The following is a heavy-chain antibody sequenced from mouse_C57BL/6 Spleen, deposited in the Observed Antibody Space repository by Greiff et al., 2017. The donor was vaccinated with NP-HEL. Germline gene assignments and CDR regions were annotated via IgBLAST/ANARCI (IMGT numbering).Heavy chain of an antibody. Sequence: VQLQQSGPELVKPGASVKISCKASGYTFTDYYMNWVKQSHGKSLEWIGDINPNNGGTSYNQKFKGKATLTVDKSSSTAYMELRSLTSEDSAVYYCARGGYYYGSSWGQGTTLTVSS. CDR1: GYTFTDYY. V-gene: IGHV1-26*01. D-gene: IGHD1-1*01. J-gene: IGHJ2*01. CDR3: ARGGYYYGSS. CDR2: INPNNGGT.